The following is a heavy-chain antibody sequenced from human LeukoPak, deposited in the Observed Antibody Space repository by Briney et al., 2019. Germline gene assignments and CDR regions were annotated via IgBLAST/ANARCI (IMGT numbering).Heavy chain of an antibody. CDR1: GFTFSSYG. Sequence: GGSLRLSCAASGFTFSSYGMHWVRQAPGKGLEWVAFIRYDGSNKYYADSVKGRFTISRDNSKNTLYLQMNSLGAEDTAVYYCAGSLGYCTSNVCYLKYWGQGTLVTVSS. D-gene: IGHD2-8*01. V-gene: IGHV3-30*02. J-gene: IGHJ4*02. CDR2: IRYDGSNK. CDR3: AGSLGYCTSNVCYLKY.